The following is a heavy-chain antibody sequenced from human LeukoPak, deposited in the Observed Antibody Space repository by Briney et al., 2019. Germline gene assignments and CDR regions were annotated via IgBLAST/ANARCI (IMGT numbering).Heavy chain of an antibody. D-gene: IGHD6-19*01. CDR3: ARRPVAGTFDY. CDR2: IYYSGST. V-gene: IGHV4-39*01. CDR1: GGSISSSSYY. J-gene: IGHJ4*02. Sequence: PSETLSLTCTVSGGSISSSSYYWGWIRQPPGKGLEWIGSIYYSGSTYYNPSLRSRVTISVDTSKNQFSLKLSSVTAADTAVYYCARRPVAGTFDYWGQGTLVTVSS.